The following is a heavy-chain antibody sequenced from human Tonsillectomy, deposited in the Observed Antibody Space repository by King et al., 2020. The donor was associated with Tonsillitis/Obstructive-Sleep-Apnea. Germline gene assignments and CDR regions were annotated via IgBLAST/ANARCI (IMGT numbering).Heavy chain of an antibody. V-gene: IGHV4-31*03. CDR3: ACVDSSDYYLSRFDY. Sequence: QLQESGPGLVKPTQTLSLTCTVSGGSISSGGYYWSWIRQHPGKGLEWIGYIYYSGNTYYNPSLKSRVTISVDTSKNQFSLKLSSVTAADTAVYYCACVDSSDYYLSRFDYWGQGTLVTVSS. CDR1: GGSISSGGYY. J-gene: IGHJ4*02. CDR2: IYYSGNT. D-gene: IGHD3-22*01.